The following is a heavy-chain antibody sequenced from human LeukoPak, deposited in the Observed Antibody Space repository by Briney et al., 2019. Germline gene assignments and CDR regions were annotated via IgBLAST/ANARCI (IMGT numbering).Heavy chain of an antibody. J-gene: IGHJ6*03. V-gene: IGHV4-61*09. CDR3: AREFKGYSSSWSLRYYYYMDV. Sequence: SETLSLTCTVSGGSISSGRYYWSWIRQPAGTGLEWIGHIYTSGSTSYNPSLKSRVTISVDTSKNQFSLKLNSVTAADTAVYYCAREFKGYSSSWSLRYYYYMDVWGKGTTVSISS. CDR1: GGSISSGRYY. D-gene: IGHD6-13*01. CDR2: IYTSGST.